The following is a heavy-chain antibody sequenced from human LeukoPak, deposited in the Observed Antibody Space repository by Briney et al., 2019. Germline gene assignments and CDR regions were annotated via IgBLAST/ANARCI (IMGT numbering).Heavy chain of an antibody. CDR3: ARITGYSTPHNWFDP. J-gene: IGHJ5*02. CDR2: IYYSGST. CDR1: GGSISSGDYY. V-gene: IGHV4-30-4*01. Sequence: SQTLSLTCTVSGGSISSGDYYWGWIRQPPGKGLEWIGYIYYSGSTYYNPSLKSRVTISVDTSKNQFSLKLSSVTAADTAVYYCARITGYSTPHNWFDPWGQGTLVTVSS. D-gene: IGHD6-13*01.